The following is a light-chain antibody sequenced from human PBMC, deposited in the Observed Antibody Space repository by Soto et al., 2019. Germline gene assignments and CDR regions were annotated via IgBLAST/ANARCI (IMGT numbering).Light chain of an antibody. Sequence: QSVLTQPASVSGSPGQSITISCTGTSSDIGGYNFVSWYQQHPGKAPKLMIYAVSNRPSGVSNRFSGSKSGNTASLTISGLQAEDEADYYCSSYTSSSTPYVFGTGTKVT. V-gene: IGLV2-14*01. CDR3: SSYTSSSTPYV. CDR1: SSDIGGYNF. CDR2: AVS. J-gene: IGLJ1*01.